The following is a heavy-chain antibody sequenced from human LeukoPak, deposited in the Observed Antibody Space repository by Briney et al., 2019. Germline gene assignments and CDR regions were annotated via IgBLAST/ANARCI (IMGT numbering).Heavy chain of an antibody. D-gene: IGHD6-13*01. Sequence: GGSLRLSCAASGFSFSDYGMDWVRQAPGKGLEWVAVITDDGSDKYYTDSVKGRFSISRDNSKNTLYLQMNGLRPEDTAIYYCAKVGGRSWFYFDNWGQGTVVTVSS. CDR1: GFSFSDYG. CDR3: AKVGGRSWFYFDN. J-gene: IGHJ4*02. CDR2: ITDDGSDK. V-gene: IGHV3-30*18.